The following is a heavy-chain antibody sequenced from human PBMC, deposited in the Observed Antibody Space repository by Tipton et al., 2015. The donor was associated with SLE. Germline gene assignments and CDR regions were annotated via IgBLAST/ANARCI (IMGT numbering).Heavy chain of an antibody. J-gene: IGHJ6*02. V-gene: IGHV3-9*01. Sequence: SLRLSCAASGFTFGDYAMHWVRQRPGGGLEWVSGINWSSGNIGYAGSVKGRFTISRDNAKNSLYLEMNSLRDEDTAVYFCVKGQAVYYYHAMDVWGQGTTVTVSS. CDR2: INWSSGNI. CDR1: GFTFGDYA. CDR3: VKGQAVYYYHAMDV.